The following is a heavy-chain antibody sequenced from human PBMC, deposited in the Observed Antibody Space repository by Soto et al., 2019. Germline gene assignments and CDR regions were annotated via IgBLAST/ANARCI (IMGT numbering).Heavy chain of an antibody. D-gene: IGHD3-10*01. Sequence: ASVKVSCKASGYTFTSYAMHWVRQAPGQRLEWMGWINAGNGNTKYSQKFQGRVTITRDTSASTAYMELSSLRSEGTAVYYCAIPLFPGFGELSDYYYYGMDVWGQGTTVTVSS. CDR1: GYTFTSYA. V-gene: IGHV1-3*01. J-gene: IGHJ6*02. CDR2: INAGNGNT. CDR3: AIPLFPGFGELSDYYYYGMDV.